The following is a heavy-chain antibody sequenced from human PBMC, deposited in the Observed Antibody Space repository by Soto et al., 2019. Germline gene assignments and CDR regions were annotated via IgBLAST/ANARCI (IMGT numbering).Heavy chain of an antibody. V-gene: IGHV3-33*01. CDR1: GFTFSSYG. Sequence: GGSLRLSCAASGFTFSSYGMHWVRQAPGKGLEWVAVIWYDGSNKYYADSVKGRFTISRDNSKNTLYLQMNSLRAEDTAVYYCARDFRTYSHGVDVWGQGTAVTVSS. J-gene: IGHJ6*02. D-gene: IGHD4-4*01. CDR3: ARDFRTYSHGVDV. CDR2: IWYDGSNK.